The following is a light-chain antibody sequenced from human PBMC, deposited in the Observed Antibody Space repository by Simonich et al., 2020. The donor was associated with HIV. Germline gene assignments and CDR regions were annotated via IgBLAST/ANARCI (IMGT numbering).Light chain of an antibody. CDR3: SSYAGSNSYV. V-gene: IGLV2-8*01. Sequence: QSALTQPPSASGSPGQSVPISCTGTSSDVGGSNYVSWYQQRPGKAPRLMIYEVNRRPSGVPDRFSGSKSGNMASLTVSGLQAEDEADYYCSSYAGSNSYVFGTGTKVTVL. CDR2: EVN. J-gene: IGLJ1*01. CDR1: SSDVGGSNY.